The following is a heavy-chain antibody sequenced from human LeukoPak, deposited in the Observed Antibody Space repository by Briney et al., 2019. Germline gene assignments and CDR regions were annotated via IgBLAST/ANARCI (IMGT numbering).Heavy chain of an antibody. V-gene: IGHV1-69*13. CDR2: IIPIFGTA. CDR3: ARLNVLLWFGEGRPRGANYFDY. Sequence: SVKVSCKASGGTFSSYAISWVRQAPGQGLEWMGGIIPIFGTANYAQKFQGRVTITADESTSTAYMELSSLRSEDTAVYYCARLNVLLWFGEGRPRGANYFDYWGQGNLVTVSS. CDR1: GGTFSSYA. J-gene: IGHJ4*02. D-gene: IGHD3-10*01.